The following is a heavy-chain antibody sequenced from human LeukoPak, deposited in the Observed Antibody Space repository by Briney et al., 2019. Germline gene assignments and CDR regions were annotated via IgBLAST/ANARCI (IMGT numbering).Heavy chain of an antibody. D-gene: IGHD3-22*01. CDR1: GFSFSSYG. V-gene: IGHV3-23*01. CDR2: ISGSGGST. CDR3: AKDAPKYYYDSSGYHDAFHI. Sequence: GGSLRLSCAASGFSFSSYGMKWVRQAPGKGLEWVSAISGSGGSTYYADSVKGRFTISRDNSKNTLYLQMNSLRAEDTAVYYCAKDAPKYYYDSSGYHDAFHIWGQGTMVTVSS. J-gene: IGHJ3*02.